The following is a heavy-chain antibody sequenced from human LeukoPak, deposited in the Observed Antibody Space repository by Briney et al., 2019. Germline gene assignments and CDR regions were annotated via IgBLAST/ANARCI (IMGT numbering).Heavy chain of an antibody. CDR1: GGSISSSNYY. J-gene: IGHJ4*02. V-gene: IGHV4-39*01. Sequence: SETLSLTCIVSGGSISSSNYYWGWIRQPPGKGLEWIGSISYSGTTYYNPSLNSRVTISVDTSKNQFSLRLSSVTVADTAVYYCARIFSEIQHFDYWGQGTLVTVSS. CDR2: ISYSGTT. CDR3: ARIFSEIQHFDY. D-gene: IGHD2-15*01.